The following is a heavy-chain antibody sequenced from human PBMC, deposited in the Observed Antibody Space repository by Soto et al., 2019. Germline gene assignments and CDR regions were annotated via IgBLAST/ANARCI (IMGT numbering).Heavy chain of an antibody. J-gene: IGHJ6*02. D-gene: IGHD3-3*01. V-gene: IGHV1-69*06. Sequence: RASVKVSCKASGGTFSSYAISWVRQAPGQGLEWMGGIIPIFGTANYAQKFQGRVTITADKSTSTAYMELSSLRSEDTVVYYCARAGDYDFWSGLYYYGMDVWGQGTTVTVSS. CDR1: GGTFSSYA. CDR2: IIPIFGTA. CDR3: ARAGDYDFWSGLYYYGMDV.